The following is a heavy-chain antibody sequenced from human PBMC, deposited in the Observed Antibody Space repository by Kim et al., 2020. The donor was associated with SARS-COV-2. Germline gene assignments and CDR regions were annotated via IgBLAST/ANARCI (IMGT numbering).Heavy chain of an antibody. Sequence: GGSLRLSCAASGFTFSSYSMNWVRQAPGKGLEWVSSISSSSSYIYYADSVKGRFTISRDNAKNSLYLQMNSLRAEDTAVYYCARVPYYYDSSGEGYAFDIWGQGTMVTVSS. CDR2: ISSSSSYI. V-gene: IGHV3-21*01. J-gene: IGHJ3*02. CDR3: ARVPYYYDSSGEGYAFDI. D-gene: IGHD3-22*01. CDR1: GFTFSSYS.